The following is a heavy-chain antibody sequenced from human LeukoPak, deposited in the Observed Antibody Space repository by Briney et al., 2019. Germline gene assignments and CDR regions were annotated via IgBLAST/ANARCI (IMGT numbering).Heavy chain of an antibody. V-gene: IGHV3-7*05. CDR3: ATDRREEPSNFDRNRFAY. J-gene: IGHJ4*02. CDR1: GFTFNNYW. CDR2: IREDGSEK. D-gene: IGHD1-14*01. Sequence: PGGSLRLSCVASGFTFNNYWMNWVRQAPGRGLEWVANIREDGSEKNYVDSVKGRFTTSRENAKNSLYLQMDNLRAEDTAVYYCATDRREEPSNFDRNRFAYWGQGTLVTVSS.